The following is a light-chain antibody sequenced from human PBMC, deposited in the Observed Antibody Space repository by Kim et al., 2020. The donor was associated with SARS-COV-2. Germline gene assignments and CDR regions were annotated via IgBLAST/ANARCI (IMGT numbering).Light chain of an antibody. CDR2: DVT. CDR1: SSDVGGYNY. CDR3: CSYAGITPYV. Sequence: QSALTQPRSVSGSPGQSVTISCTGTSSDVGGYNYVSWYQQHPGNAPKLMIYDVTERPSGVPDRFSASKSGNTASLTISGLQAEDEADYYCCSYAGITPYVFGTGTKVTVL. J-gene: IGLJ1*01. V-gene: IGLV2-11*01.